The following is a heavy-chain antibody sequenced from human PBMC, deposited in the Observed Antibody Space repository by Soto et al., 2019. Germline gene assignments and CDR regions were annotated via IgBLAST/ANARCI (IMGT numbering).Heavy chain of an antibody. CDR1: GFTVNNLF. Sequence: EVQLVESGGGLVQPGGSLTLSCAAFGFTVNNLFMTWVRQAPGKGLEWVSTFSSDGSRYYADSVKGRFTISKDYSKNTLYLEMNSLRAGDTAVYYCARDIFGGSYDFCDGGQGTLVTVSS. J-gene: IGHJ4*02. D-gene: IGHD3-3*01. CDR3: ARDIFGGSYDFCD. V-gene: IGHV3-66*01. CDR2: FSSDGSR.